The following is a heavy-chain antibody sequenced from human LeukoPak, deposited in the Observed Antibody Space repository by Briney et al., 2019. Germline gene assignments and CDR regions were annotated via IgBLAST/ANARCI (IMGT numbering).Heavy chain of an antibody. CDR1: GGTFSSYA. CDR3: ARDRFGEHANWFDP. V-gene: IGHV1-69*04. CDR2: IIPILGIA. Sequence: SVKVSCKASGGTFSSYAISWVRQAPGQGLEWMGRIIPILGIANYAQKFQGRVTITADKSTSTAYMELSSLRSEDTAVYYCARDRFGEHANWFDPWGQGTLVTVSS. J-gene: IGHJ5*02. D-gene: IGHD3-10*01.